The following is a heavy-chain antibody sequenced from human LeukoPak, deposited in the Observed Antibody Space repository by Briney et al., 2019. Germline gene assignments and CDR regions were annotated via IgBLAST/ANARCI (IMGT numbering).Heavy chain of an antibody. J-gene: IGHJ4*02. Sequence: PSDTLSLTCTVSGGSISSYYWSWIRQPPGKGLEWIGYIYYSGSTNYNPSLKSRVTISVDTSKNQFSLKLSSVTAADTAVYYCARESRGWYGGNSEAFDYWGQGTLVTVSS. V-gene: IGHV4-59*01. CDR1: GGSISSYY. CDR3: ARESRGWYGGNSEAFDY. D-gene: IGHD4-23*01. CDR2: IYYSGST.